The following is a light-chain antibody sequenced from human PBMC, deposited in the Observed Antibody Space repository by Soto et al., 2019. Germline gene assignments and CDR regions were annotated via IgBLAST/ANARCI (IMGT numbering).Light chain of an antibody. CDR2: KAS. J-gene: IGKJ1*01. CDR3: QQYNSYWT. CDR1: QNVDSNY. Sequence: TQSPATLSLFPGERATLSCRASQNVDSNYIAWYQQKPGKAPKLLIYKASSLESGVPSRFSGSGSGTEFTLTISSLQPDDFATYYCQQYNSYWTFGQGTKVDI. V-gene: IGKV1-5*03.